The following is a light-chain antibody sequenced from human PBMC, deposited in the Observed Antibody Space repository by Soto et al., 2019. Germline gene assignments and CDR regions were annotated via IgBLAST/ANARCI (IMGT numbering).Light chain of an antibody. V-gene: IGKV3-20*01. J-gene: IGKJ4*01. CDR3: QQFGSSPLLT. CDR1: QSVSRTN. Sequence: EIVLTQSPGTLSLSPGERATLSCRASQSVSRTNLAWYQQKPGQAPRLLIYDASTRAAGIPDRFVGSGSGTDFTLTINRLESEDFAVYYCQQFGSSPLLTFGGGTKVEIK. CDR2: DAS.